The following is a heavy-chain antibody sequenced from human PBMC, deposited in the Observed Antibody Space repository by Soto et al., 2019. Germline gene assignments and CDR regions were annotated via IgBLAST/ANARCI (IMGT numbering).Heavy chain of an antibody. J-gene: IGHJ4*02. Sequence: QVQLVQSGAEVKKPGSSVKVSCKASGGTFSSYAISWVRQAPGQGLEWMGGIIPIFGTANYAQKFQGRVTITADESTSTAYMELGSLGAEDTAVYYCAREAYGSGFGGGGFDYWGQGTLVTVSS. CDR1: GGTFSSYA. CDR3: AREAYGSGFGGGGFDY. D-gene: IGHD3-10*01. CDR2: IIPIFGTA. V-gene: IGHV1-69*01.